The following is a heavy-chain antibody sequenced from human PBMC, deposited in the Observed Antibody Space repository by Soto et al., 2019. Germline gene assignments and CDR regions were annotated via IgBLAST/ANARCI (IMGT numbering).Heavy chain of an antibody. V-gene: IGHV1-46*03. Sequence: ASVKVSCKASGYTFTSYYMHWVRQAPRQGLEWMGIINPSGGSTSYAQKFQGRVTMTRDTSTSTVYMELSSLRSEDTVVYYCARDSPYDYVWGSYRLPYDYWGQGTLVTVSS. CDR1: GYTFTSYY. CDR2: INPSGGST. CDR3: ARDSPYDYVWGSYRLPYDY. D-gene: IGHD3-16*02. J-gene: IGHJ4*02.